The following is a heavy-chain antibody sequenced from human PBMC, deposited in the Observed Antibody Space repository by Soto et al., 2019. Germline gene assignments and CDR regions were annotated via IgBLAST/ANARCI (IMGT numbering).Heavy chain of an antibody. J-gene: IGHJ6*02. CDR1: GGSISSAGYY. D-gene: IGHD2-15*01. V-gene: IGHV4-31*03. CDR2: VFYSGST. Sequence: QVQLQESGPGLVKPSQTLSLTCTVSGGSISSAGYYWSWIRQHPGKGLEWIGYVFYSGSTYYNPCLKCRVTITVATAKNQFSLKLSSGTAASTAVYYCARWTGIVSGQYYYGMDVWGQGTTVTVSS. CDR3: ARWTGIVSGQYYYGMDV.